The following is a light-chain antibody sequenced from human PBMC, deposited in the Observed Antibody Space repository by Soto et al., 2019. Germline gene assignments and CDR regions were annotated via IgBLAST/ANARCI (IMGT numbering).Light chain of an antibody. CDR1: SSNIGSNT. CDR3: AAWDDSLNGYV. J-gene: IGLJ1*01. V-gene: IGLV1-44*01. CDR2: NNN. Sequence: QSVLTQPPSASGTPGQRVTLSCSGSSSNIGSNTVNWYQHLPGTAPKLLIYNNNQRPSGVPDRFSGSKSGTSASLAISGLQSEDEADYYCAAWDDSLNGYVFGTGTKLTVL.